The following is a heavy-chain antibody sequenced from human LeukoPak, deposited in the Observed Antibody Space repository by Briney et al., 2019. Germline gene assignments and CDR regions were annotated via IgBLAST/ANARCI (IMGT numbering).Heavy chain of an antibody. D-gene: IGHD3/OR15-3a*01. V-gene: IGHV3-53*01. J-gene: IGHJ3*02. Sequence: GGSLRLSCAASGFTVSSNYMSWVRQAPGKGLEWVSVIYSGGSTYYADSVKGRFTTSRDNSKNTLYLQMNSLRAEDTAVYYCAREGLDYLRAFDIWGQGTMVTVSS. CDR2: IYSGGST. CDR1: GFTVSSNY. CDR3: AREGLDYLRAFDI.